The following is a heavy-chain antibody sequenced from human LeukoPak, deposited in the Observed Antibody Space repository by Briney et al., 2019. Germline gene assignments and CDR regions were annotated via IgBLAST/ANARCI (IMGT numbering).Heavy chain of an antibody. V-gene: IGHV3-23*01. J-gene: IGHJ4*02. Sequence: TGGSLRLSCAASGFTFSSYAMNWVRQALGKGLEWVSGISGSGDSTYYADSVRGRFTISRDNSKNTLHLQMNSLRAEDTAVYYCAKDRVCSGVSCYFDYWGQGTLVTVSS. D-gene: IGHD2-15*01. CDR2: ISGSGDST. CDR1: GFTFSSYA. CDR3: AKDRVCSGVSCYFDY.